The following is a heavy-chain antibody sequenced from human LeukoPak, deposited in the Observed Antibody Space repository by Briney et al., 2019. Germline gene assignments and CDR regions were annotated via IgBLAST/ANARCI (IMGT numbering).Heavy chain of an antibody. D-gene: IGHD4-17*01. CDR1: GGSISSSSYY. CDR2: IYYSGST. V-gene: IGHV4-39*01. CDR3: ARHDYGLFDY. Sequence: PSETLSLTCTVSGGSISSSSYYGGWIRQPPGKGLEWIGSIYYSGSTYYNPSLKSRATISVDTSKNQFSLKLSSVTAADTAVYYCARHDYGLFDYWGQGTLVTVSS. J-gene: IGHJ4*02.